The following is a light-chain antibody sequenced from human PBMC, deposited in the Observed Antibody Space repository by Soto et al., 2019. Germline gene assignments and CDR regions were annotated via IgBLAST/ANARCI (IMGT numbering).Light chain of an antibody. CDR2: LGS. CDR1: QSLLHSNGYNY. V-gene: IGKV2-28*01. J-gene: IGKJ5*01. Sequence: EIVMTQSPLSLPVTPGEPASISCRSSQSLLHSNGYNYLDWYLQKPGQSPQLLIYLGSNRASGVPDRFSGSGSGTDFTLKISRVEAEDVGVYYCMQALQTRVTFGQGTRLEIK. CDR3: MQALQTRVT.